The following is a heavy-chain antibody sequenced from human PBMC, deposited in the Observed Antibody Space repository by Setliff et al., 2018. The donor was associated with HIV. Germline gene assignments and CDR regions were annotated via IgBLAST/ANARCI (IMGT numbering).Heavy chain of an antibody. CDR2: FRGDDRTT. CDR1: GFTLTSSW. CDR3: VRGPQFRPH. Sequence: GGSLRLSCAVSGFTLTSSWIHWVRQAPGKGLVWVSRFRGDDRTTNYADSVKGRFTISRDNAKNTLYLQMNRLRAEDTALYYCVRGPQFRPHWGQGTLVTVSS. J-gene: IGHJ4*02. V-gene: IGHV3-74*01.